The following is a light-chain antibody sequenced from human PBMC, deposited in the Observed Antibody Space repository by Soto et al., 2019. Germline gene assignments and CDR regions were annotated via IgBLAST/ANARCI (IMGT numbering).Light chain of an antibody. V-gene: IGKV1-39*01. CDR2: AAS. J-gene: IGKJ2*01. CDR3: QQSYSTRRT. Sequence: DIQMTQSPSSLSASVGDRVTITCRASQSISSYLNWYQQKPGKAPNLLIYAASSLQSGVPSRFSGSGSGTDFTLTISSLQPEDFATYYCQQSYSTRRTFGQGTKLEIK. CDR1: QSISSY.